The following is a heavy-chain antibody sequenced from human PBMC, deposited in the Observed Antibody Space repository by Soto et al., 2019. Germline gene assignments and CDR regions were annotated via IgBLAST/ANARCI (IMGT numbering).Heavy chain of an antibody. CDR1: GFTFSACG. CDR3: AKDSDSGHFDY. V-gene: IGHV3-30*18. CDR2: ISYDGINK. D-gene: IGHD6-19*01. Sequence: QVQLVESGGGVVQPGRSLRLSCAASGFTFSACGMHWVRQAPGKGLEWVAVISYDGINKYYTDSVKGRFTISRDNSKNMLYLQMNSLRSEDTAVYYCAKDSDSGHFDYWGQGTLVTVSS. J-gene: IGHJ4*02.